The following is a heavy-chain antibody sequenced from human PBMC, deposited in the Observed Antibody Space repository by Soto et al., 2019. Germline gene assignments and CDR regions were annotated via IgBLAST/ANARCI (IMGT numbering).Heavy chain of an antibody. CDR3: SSPIAARLWRELGMDV. CDR1: GGSISSSSYY. J-gene: IGHJ6*02. V-gene: IGHV4-39*01. Sequence: PSETLSLTCTVSGGSISSSSYYWGWIRQPPGKGLEWIGSIYYSGSTYYNPSLKSRVTISVDTSKNQFSLKLSSVTAADTAVWCCSSPIAARLWRELGMDVWGQGTRVTVSS. CDR2: IYYSGST. D-gene: IGHD6-6*01.